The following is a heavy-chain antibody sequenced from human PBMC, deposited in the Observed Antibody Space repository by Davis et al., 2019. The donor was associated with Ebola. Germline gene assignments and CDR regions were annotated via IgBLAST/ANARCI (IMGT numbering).Heavy chain of an antibody. D-gene: IGHD5-18*01. CDR3: ARLDTAMVFRYFDY. CDR2: IYHSGST. CDR1: GGSISSSNW. V-gene: IGHV4-4*02. J-gene: IGHJ4*02. Sequence: SETLSLTCAVSGGSISSSNWWSWVRQPPGKGLEWIGEIYHSGSTNYNPSLKSRVTISVDKSKNQFSLKLSSVTAADTAVYYCARLDTAMVFRYFDYWGQGTLVTVSS.